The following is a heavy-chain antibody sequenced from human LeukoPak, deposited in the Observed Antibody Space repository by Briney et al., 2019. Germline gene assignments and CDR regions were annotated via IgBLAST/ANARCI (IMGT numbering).Heavy chain of an antibody. V-gene: IGHV4-39*01. D-gene: IGHD1-26*01. CDR3: ARRYSGSYRGFVY. CDR2: IYYSGNT. Sequence: SETLSLTCTVSGGSISSSSSYWGWIRQPPGKGLEWIGSIYYSGNTYYSPSLKSRVTISVDTSKNQFSLKLSSVTAADTAVYYCARRYSGSYRGFVYWGQGTLVTVSS. J-gene: IGHJ4*02. CDR1: GGSISSSSSY.